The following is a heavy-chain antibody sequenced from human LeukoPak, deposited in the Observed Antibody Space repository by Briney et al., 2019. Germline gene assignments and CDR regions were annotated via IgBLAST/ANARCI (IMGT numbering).Heavy chain of an antibody. J-gene: IGHJ4*02. Sequence: GASVKVSCKASGYTFTSYAMHWVRQAPGQRLEWMGWINAGNGNTKYSQKFQGRVTITRDTSVSTAYMELSSLRSEDTAVYYCARDHNIVAPFDYWGRGTLVTVSS. CDR2: INAGNGNT. V-gene: IGHV1-3*01. CDR1: GYTFTSYA. D-gene: IGHD5-12*01. CDR3: ARDHNIVAPFDY.